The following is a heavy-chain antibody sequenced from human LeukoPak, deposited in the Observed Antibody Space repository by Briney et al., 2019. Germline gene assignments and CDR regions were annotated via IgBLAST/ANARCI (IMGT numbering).Heavy chain of an antibody. CDR2: ISSSSSYI. CDR1: GFTFSSYS. Sequence: GGSLRLSCAASGFTFSSYSMNWLRQAPGKGLEWVSSISSSSSYIYYADSVKGRFTISRDNAKNSLYLQMNSLRAEDTAVYYCAGDIVVVPAAEGRYYIDVWGKGTTVTVSS. D-gene: IGHD2-2*01. V-gene: IGHV3-21*01. J-gene: IGHJ6*03. CDR3: AGDIVVVPAAEGRYYIDV.